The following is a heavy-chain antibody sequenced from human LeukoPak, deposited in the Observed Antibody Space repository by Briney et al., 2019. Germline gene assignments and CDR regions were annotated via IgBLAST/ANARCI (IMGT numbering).Heavy chain of an antibody. CDR3: ARVLLGYTSYYYYSYMDV. J-gene: IGHJ6*03. V-gene: IGHV4-59*01. Sequence: PSETLSLTCTVSGGSISSYYWSWIRQPPGKGLEWIGYIYYSGSTNYNPSLKSRVTISVDTSKNQFSLKLSSVTAADTAVYYCARVLLGYTSYYYYSYMDVWGKGTTVTVSS. CDR2: IYYSGST. CDR1: GGSISSYY. D-gene: IGHD5-18*01.